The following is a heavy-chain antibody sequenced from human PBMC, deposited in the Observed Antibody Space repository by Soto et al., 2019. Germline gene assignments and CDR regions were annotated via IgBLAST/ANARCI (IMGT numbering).Heavy chain of an antibody. CDR1: GFNLSAHD. CDR2: LGVAGNT. Sequence: PGGSLRLSCAASGFNLSAHDMHWVRQVKGKGLEWVSALGVAGNTFESASVKGRFTISRDNSKNTLYLQMNSLRAEDTAVYYCAKAFPVTVFYWGQGTLVTVSS. D-gene: IGHD2-21*02. CDR3: AKAFPVTVFY. V-gene: IGHV3-13*01. J-gene: IGHJ4*02.